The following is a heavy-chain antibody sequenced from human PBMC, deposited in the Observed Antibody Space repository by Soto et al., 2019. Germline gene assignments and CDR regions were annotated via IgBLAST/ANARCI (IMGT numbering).Heavy chain of an antibody. J-gene: IGHJ4*02. D-gene: IGHD3-10*01. Sequence: EVQLVESGGGLVQPGRSLRLSCAASGFTFDDYAMHWVRQAPGKGLEWVSGISWNSGSIVYADSVKGRFTISRDNAKNSLYLQMISLRAEDTALYYCAKDRVGYYGSGSYPHFDYWGQGTLVTVSS. V-gene: IGHV3-9*01. CDR2: ISWNSGSI. CDR1: GFTFDDYA. CDR3: AKDRVGYYGSGSYPHFDY.